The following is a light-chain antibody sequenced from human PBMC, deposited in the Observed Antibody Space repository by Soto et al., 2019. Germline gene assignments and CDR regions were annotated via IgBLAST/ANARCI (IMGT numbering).Light chain of an antibody. J-gene: IGLJ2*01. CDR3: CSYAGSSTV. V-gene: IGLV2-23*01. CDR1: SSDVGSYNL. CDR2: EGS. Sequence: QSALTQPASVSGSPGQSITISCTGTSSDVGSYNLVSWYQQHPGKAPKLMIYEGSKRPSGVSNRFPGSKSGNTASLTISGLQAEDEADYYCCSYAGSSTVFGGGTKLTGL.